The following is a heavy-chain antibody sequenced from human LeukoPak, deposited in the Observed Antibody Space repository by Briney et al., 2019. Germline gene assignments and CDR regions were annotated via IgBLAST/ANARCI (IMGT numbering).Heavy chain of an antibody. J-gene: IGHJ4*02. CDR3: AKPVVTRLGTSYFDY. V-gene: IGHV3-23*01. Sequence: GGSLRLSCAASGFTFSSYDMSWVRQAPGKGLEWVSSISASGGYIYYADSVKGRFTISRDNSKNTLYLQMNSLRAEDTAVFHCAKPVVTRLGTSYFDYWGQGTLVTVSS. D-gene: IGHD2-21*02. CDR2: ISASGGYI. CDR1: GFTFSSYD.